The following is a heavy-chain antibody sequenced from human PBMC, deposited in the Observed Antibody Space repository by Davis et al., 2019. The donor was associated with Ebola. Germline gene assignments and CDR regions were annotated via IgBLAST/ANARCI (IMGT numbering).Heavy chain of an antibody. CDR3: ARKAGKTVTGDWFDP. J-gene: IGHJ5*02. D-gene: IGHD4-11*01. V-gene: IGHV3-23*01. Sequence: GESLKISCAASGFTFNNFAMSWVRQAPGKGLEWVSSISGTGGSAYYADSVKGRFTISRDNSKNTLYLQMNSLRAEDTAVYYCARKAGKTVTGDWFDPWVQGILVTVSS. CDR2: ISGTGGSA. CDR1: GFTFNNFA.